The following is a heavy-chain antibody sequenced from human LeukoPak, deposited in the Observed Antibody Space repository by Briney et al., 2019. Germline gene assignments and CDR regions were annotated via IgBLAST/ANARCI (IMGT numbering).Heavy chain of an antibody. J-gene: IGHJ4*02. V-gene: IGHV4-39*01. CDR2: IYYSGKT. D-gene: IGHD6-19*01. CDR1: GGSISNSNYY. CDR3: ARHRSSGWPYFDF. Sequence: SETLSLTCTVSGGSISNSNYYWAWIRQPPGKGLEWIGTIYYSGKTYYNPSLNSRVTISVDTSKNQFSLKLSSVTAADTAVYYCARHRSSGWPYFDFWGQGTLVTVSS.